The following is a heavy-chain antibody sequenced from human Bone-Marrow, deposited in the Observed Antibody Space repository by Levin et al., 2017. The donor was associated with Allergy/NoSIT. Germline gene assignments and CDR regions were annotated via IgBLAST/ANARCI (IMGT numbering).Heavy chain of an antibody. CDR1: GFTFSFYA. V-gene: IGHV3-30*14. Sequence: SCEASGFTFSFYALHWVRQAPGKGLDWVAGIWHDGSNTYFADSVRDRVSISRDNSKNTLYRQLHTLRPDDTAVYYCARDFGSGWMPRLDVWGQGTLVTVSS. D-gene: IGHD6-19*01. J-gene: IGHJ4*02. CDR2: IWHDGSNT. CDR3: ARDFGSGWMPRLDV.